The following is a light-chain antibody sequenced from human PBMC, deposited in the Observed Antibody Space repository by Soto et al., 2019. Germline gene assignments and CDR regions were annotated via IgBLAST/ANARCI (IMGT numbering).Light chain of an antibody. CDR2: DVS. CDR3: SSYTSSSTVV. V-gene: IGLV2-14*01. CDR1: SSDVGGYNY. J-gene: IGLJ2*01. Sequence: QSALTQPASVSGSPGQSITISCTGTSSDVGGYNYVSWYQQHPGKAPKLMIYDVSNRPSGVSNRCSGSKSGNTASLTISGLQAEDEADYYCSSYTSSSTVVFGGGTKLTV.